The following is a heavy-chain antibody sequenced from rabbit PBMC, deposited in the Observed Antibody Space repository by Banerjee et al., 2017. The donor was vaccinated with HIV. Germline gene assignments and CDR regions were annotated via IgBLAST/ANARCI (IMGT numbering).Heavy chain of an antibody. CDR1: GFSFSSSYW. CDR2: IYLGDSATT. J-gene: IGHJ4*01. V-gene: IGHV1S40*01. CDR3: ARYGAYYINAFGGTISATGEDL. Sequence: QSLEESGGDLVKPGASLTLTCKASGFSFSSSYWICWVRQAPGKGLELIGCIYLGDSATTWYASWVNGRFTTSKTSSTTVTLQMPSLTAADTATYFCARYGAYYINAFGGTISATGEDLWGPGTLVTIS. D-gene: IGHD4-1*01.